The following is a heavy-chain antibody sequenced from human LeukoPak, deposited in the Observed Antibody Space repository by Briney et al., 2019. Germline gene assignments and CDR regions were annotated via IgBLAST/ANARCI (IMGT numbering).Heavy chain of an antibody. V-gene: IGHV6-1*01. Sequence: SQTLSLTCAISGDSVSSINGAWNWIRQSPSRGLEWLGRTYYRSKSYDEYAVSMRGRITINPDTSMNQFSLHLLSVTPEDTAVYYCARDLGNTGWYTFDYWGQGTLVTVSS. D-gene: IGHD6-19*01. CDR2: TYYRSKSYD. CDR3: ARDLGNTGWYTFDY. J-gene: IGHJ4*02. CDR1: GDSVSSINGA.